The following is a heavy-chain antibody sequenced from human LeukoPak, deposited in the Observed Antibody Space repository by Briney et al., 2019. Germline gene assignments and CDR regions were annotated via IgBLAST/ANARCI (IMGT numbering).Heavy chain of an antibody. Sequence: GGSLRLSCAASGFTFSSYGMHWVRQAPGKGLEWVAVIWYDGSNKYYADSVKGRFTISRDNSKNTLYLQMNSLRAEDTAVYYCARGDWFGELLDAFDIWGQGTMVTVSS. D-gene: IGHD3-10*01. J-gene: IGHJ3*02. CDR2: IWYDGSNK. CDR1: GFTFSSYG. CDR3: ARGDWFGELLDAFDI. V-gene: IGHV3-33*01.